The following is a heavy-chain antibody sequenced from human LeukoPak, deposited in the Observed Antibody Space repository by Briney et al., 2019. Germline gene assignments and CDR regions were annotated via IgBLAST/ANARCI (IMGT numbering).Heavy chain of an antibody. CDR2: IIHIFGAA. CDR3: ARDEPTAMAWGD. CDR1: GGTFSSYA. Sequence: SVKVSCKASGGTFSSYAISWVRQAPGQGLEWMGGIIHIFGAANYAQKFQGRVTITADESTSTAYMELSSLRSEDTAVYYCARDEPTAMAWGDWGQGTLVTVSS. J-gene: IGHJ4*02. V-gene: IGHV1-69*13. D-gene: IGHD5-18*01.